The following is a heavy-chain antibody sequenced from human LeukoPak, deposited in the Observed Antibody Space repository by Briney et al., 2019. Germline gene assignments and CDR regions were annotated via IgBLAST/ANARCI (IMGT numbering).Heavy chain of an antibody. J-gene: IGHJ4*02. Sequence: TGGSERLSCAASGFTVSTNYMSWVRQAPGKGLEWVSVIYSGGITYHADSVKGRFTVSRDNSKNTVYLQMNSLRAEDTAVYYCAREVVVVPAATDDYWGQGTLVTVSS. CDR2: IYSGGIT. D-gene: IGHD2-2*01. CDR3: AREVVVVPAATDDY. CDR1: GFTVSTNY. V-gene: IGHV3-53*01.